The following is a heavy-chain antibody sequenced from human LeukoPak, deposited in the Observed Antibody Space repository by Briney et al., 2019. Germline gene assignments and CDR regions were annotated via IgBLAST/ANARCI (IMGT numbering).Heavy chain of an antibody. J-gene: IGHJ4*02. CDR1: GVTLSNYA. Sequence: GGSLRLSCVASGVTLSNYAMSWVRQAPGKGLEWVSTISGSDGNTFYAESVEGRFTISRDNSQNTLYLEMNSLRADDTAMYYCAKSRSSSSTSCYNYWGQGTLVTVSS. CDR2: ISGSDGNT. V-gene: IGHV3-23*01. D-gene: IGHD2-2*02. CDR3: AKSRSSSSTSCYNY.